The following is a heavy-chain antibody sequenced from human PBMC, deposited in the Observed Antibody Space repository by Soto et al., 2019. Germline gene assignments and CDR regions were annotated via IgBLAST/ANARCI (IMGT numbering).Heavy chain of an antibody. J-gene: IGHJ5*02. Sequence: QVQLVQSGAEVKKPGASVKVSCKASGYTFTSYGISWVRQAPGQGLEWMGWISAYNGNTNYAQKLQGRVTMTTDTSTSTAYMELRSLRFDDTAVYYCARVPQVIKYQLLSLNWFDPWGQGTLVTVSS. D-gene: IGHD2-2*01. CDR2: ISAYNGNT. CDR3: ARVPQVIKYQLLSLNWFDP. V-gene: IGHV1-18*01. CDR1: GYTFTSYG.